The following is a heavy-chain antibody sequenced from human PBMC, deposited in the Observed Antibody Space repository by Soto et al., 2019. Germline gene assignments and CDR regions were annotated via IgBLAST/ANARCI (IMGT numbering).Heavy chain of an antibody. D-gene: IGHD4-17*01. V-gene: IGHV3-7*01. CDR1: GFTFSSYW. CDR3: ARAGGTVTTFFYYYYMDV. Sequence: EVQLVESGGGLVQPGGSLRLSCAASGFTFSSYWMSWVRQAPGKGLEWVANIKRDGSEKYYVDSVKGRFTISRDNAKNALDLQMNSLRAEDTAVYYCARAGGTVTTFFYYYYMDVWGKGTTVTVSS. J-gene: IGHJ6*03. CDR2: IKRDGSEK.